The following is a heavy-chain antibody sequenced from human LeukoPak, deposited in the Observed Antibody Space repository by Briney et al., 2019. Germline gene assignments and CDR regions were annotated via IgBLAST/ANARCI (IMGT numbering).Heavy chain of an antibody. D-gene: IGHD3-3*01. J-gene: IGHJ6*02. CDR1: GYTFTSYG. V-gene: IGHV1-18*01. Sequence: GASVKVSCKASGYTFTSYGISWVRQAPGQGLEWMGWISAYNGNTNYAQKLQGRVTMTTDTSTSTAYMELRSLRSDDTAVYYRARDTNYDFWSGYPYYYYGMDVWGQGTTVTVSS. CDR2: ISAYNGNT. CDR3: ARDTNYDFWSGYPYYYYGMDV.